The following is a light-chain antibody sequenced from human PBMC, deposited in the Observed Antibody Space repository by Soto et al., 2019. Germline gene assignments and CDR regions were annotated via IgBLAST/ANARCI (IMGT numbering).Light chain of an antibody. CDR1: QSIGSW. V-gene: IGKV1-39*01. CDR3: QKSYSTPPT. J-gene: IGKJ1*01. CDR2: AES. Sequence: DIQMTQSPSTLSASVGDIVTITCRASQSIGSWLSWYQQKPGKAPKLLIYAESSLQSGVPSRFSGSGSGTDLNLTISSLQPEDFATYYCQKSYSTPPTFGQGTKVDIK.